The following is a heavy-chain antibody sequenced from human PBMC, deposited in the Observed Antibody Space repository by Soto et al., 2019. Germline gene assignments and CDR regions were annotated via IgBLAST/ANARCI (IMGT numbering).Heavy chain of an antibody. Sequence: PSETLSLTCAVSGYSISSGYYWGWIRQPPGKGLEWIGSIYHSGSTYYNPSLKSRVTISVDTSKNQFSLKLSSVTAADTAVYYRARDSDQGLVPGYYYYGMDVWGQGTTVTVSS. CDR2: IYHSGST. V-gene: IGHV4-38-2*02. D-gene: IGHD6-19*01. CDR1: GYSISSGYY. CDR3: ARDSDQGLVPGYYYYGMDV. J-gene: IGHJ6*02.